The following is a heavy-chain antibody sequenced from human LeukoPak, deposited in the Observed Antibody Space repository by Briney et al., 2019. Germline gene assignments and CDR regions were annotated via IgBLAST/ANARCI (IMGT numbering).Heavy chain of an antibody. Sequence: ETLSLTCTVSGGSISSYYWSWVRQAPGKGLEWVSFIYSGASTYYADSVKGRFTISRDNSKNTLYLQMNSLRAEDTAVYYCARDPAYSSSWYYYYYYMDVWGKGTTVTVSS. D-gene: IGHD6-13*01. V-gene: IGHV3-53*01. J-gene: IGHJ6*03. CDR2: IYSGAST. CDR1: GGSISSYY. CDR3: ARDPAYSSSWYYYYYYMDV.